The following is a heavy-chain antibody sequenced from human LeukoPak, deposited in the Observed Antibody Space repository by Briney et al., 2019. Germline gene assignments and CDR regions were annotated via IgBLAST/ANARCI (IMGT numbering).Heavy chain of an antibody. CDR3: ARASYGDYWGKYYFDY. V-gene: IGHV3-30*04. CDR1: GFTFSSYE. D-gene: IGHD4-17*01. Sequence: PGGSLRLSCAASGFTFSSYEMNWVRQAPDKGLESVAVLSYDGVDKYYADSVKGRFTISRDNSRNTLYLQMNSLRAEDTAVYYCARASYGDYWGKYYFDYWGQGTLVTVSS. J-gene: IGHJ4*02. CDR2: LSYDGVDK.